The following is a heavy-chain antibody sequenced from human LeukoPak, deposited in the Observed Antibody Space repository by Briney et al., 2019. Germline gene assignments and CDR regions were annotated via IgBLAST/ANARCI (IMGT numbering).Heavy chain of an antibody. CDR3: ARTPTYYGSATYLDY. CDR2: IYHSGNT. Sequence: SETQSLTCTVSGGSISSYYWSWIRQPPGKGLEWIGYIYHSGNTNYNPSLKSRVTISVDTSKKQFSLNLRSVTAADTAVYYCARTPTYYGSATYLDYWGQGTLVTVSS. CDR1: GGSISSYY. V-gene: IGHV4-59*01. D-gene: IGHD3-10*01. J-gene: IGHJ4*02.